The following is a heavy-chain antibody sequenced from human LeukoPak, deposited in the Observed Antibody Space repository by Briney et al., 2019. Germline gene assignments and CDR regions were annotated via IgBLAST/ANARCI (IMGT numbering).Heavy chain of an antibody. CDR3: ARGDGYQLPRYYYMDV. CDR2: ISYDGGNK. J-gene: IGHJ6*03. V-gene: IGHV3-30-3*01. Sequence: QPGGSLRLSCAASGFTFSNYWMSWVRQAPGKGLEWVAVISYDGGNKFYADSVKGRFTISRDHSKNTLYLQMNSLRAEDTAMYYCARGDGYQLPRYYYMDVWGKGTTVTVSS. CDR1: GFTFSNYW. D-gene: IGHD2-2*01.